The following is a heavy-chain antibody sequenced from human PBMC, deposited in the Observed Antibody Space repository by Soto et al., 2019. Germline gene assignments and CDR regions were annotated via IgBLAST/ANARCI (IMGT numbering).Heavy chain of an antibody. CDR3: ARGSSDDVWSGYQDWFDP. CDR2: IIPIFGTA. Sequence: GASVKVSCKASGGTFSSYAISWVRQAPGQGLEWMGGIIPIFGTANYAQKFQGRVTITADESTSTAYMELSSLRSEDTAVYYCARGSSDDVWSGYQDWFDPWGQGTLVTVSS. V-gene: IGHV1-69*13. J-gene: IGHJ5*02. D-gene: IGHD3-3*01. CDR1: GGTFSSYA.